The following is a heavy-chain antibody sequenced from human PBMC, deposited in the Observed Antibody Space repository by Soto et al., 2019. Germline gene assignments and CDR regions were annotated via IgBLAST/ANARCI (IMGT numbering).Heavy chain of an antibody. D-gene: IGHD3-10*01. CDR2: IWYDGSNK. V-gene: IGHV3-33*01. Sequence: GGSLRLSCAASGFTFSSYGMHWVRQAPGKGLEWVAVIWYDGSNKYYADSVKGRFTISRDNSKNTPYLQMNSLRAEDTAVYYCARDRSYYYPEYHFDYWGQGTLVTVSS. CDR3: ARDRSYYYPEYHFDY. J-gene: IGHJ4*02. CDR1: GFTFSSYG.